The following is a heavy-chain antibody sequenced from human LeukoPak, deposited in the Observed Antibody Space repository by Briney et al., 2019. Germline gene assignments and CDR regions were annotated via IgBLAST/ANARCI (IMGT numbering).Heavy chain of an antibody. D-gene: IGHD2-2*01. CDR2: ISGGGDRT. V-gene: IGHV3-23*01. Sequence: GGSLRLSCVASGFTFRTYAMTWVRQAPGKGLEWVSIISGGGDRTYYADSVKGRFTISRDNSKNTLYLQMNSLGAEDTAVYYCARRERCSSTSCHDGYWGQGTLVTVSS. J-gene: IGHJ4*02. CDR1: GFTFRTYA. CDR3: ARRERCSSTSCHDGY.